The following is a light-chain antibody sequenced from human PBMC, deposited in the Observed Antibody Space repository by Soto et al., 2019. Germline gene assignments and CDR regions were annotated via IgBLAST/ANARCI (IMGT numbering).Light chain of an antibody. V-gene: IGLV2-23*01. J-gene: IGLJ1*01. Sequence: QSALTQPASVSGSPGQSITISCTGTSSDVGSYNFVSWYQQHPGKAPKLMIYEGSKRPSGVSNRFSGSKSGNTASLTISGLQAEDEADYYCCSYARSVTYYVFGAGTKLTVL. CDR1: SSDVGSYNF. CDR3: CSYARSVTYYV. CDR2: EGS.